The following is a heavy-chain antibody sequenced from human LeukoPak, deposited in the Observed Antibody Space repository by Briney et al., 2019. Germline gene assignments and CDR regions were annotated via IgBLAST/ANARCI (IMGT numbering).Heavy chain of an antibody. Sequence: PGGTLRLSCEASGFTFSTYGMSWVRQAPGKGLEWVSANSGSGGSTYYADSVKGRVTISRDNSKNTLYLQVNSLRVEDTAVYYCAKDRLGAMMYFDFWGQGTLVTVSS. CDR3: AKDRLGAMMYFDF. CDR1: GFTFSTYG. V-gene: IGHV3-23*01. D-gene: IGHD1-26*01. CDR2: NSGSGGST. J-gene: IGHJ4*02.